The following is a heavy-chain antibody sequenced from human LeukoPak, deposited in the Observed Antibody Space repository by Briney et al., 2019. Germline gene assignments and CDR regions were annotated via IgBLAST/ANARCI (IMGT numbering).Heavy chain of an antibody. CDR1: GFTFSNYG. Sequence: PGRSLRLSCAGAGFTFSNYGMHWVRQAPGKGLEWVAVISYEGRTMYYGDSVKGRFTISRDNSRNTLFLQMNSLRAEDTAVYYCAKHWTSGYWYFDLWGRGTLVTVSS. V-gene: IGHV3-30*18. J-gene: IGHJ2*01. D-gene: IGHD3/OR15-3a*01. CDR3: AKHWTSGYWYFDL. CDR2: ISYEGRTM.